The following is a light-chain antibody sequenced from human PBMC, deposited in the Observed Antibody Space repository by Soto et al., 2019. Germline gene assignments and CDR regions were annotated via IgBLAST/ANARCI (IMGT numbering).Light chain of an antibody. J-gene: IGLJ1*01. Sequence: QSVLTQPRSVSGSPGQSVTISCTGTDXNIGFYNFVSWYQQHPDKAPHLVIYDVNKRPSGVPDRFSGSKSGKTASLTISGLQADDEADYFCCSYAGTYTYVFGTGTKVTVL. V-gene: IGLV2-11*01. CDR1: DXNIGFYNF. CDR3: CSYAGTYTYV. CDR2: DVN.